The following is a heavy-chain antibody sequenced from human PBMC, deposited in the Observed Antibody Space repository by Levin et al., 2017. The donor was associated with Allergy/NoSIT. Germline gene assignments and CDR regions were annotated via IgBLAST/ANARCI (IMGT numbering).Heavy chain of an antibody. CDR2: ISSSSSYI. D-gene: IGHD2-2*01. Sequence: GGSLRLSCAASGFTFSSYSMNWVRQAPGKGLEWVSSISSSSSYIYYADSVKGRFTISRDNAKNSLYLQMNSLRAEDTAVYYCARVSRTVVPDAFDIWGQGTMVTVSS. V-gene: IGHV3-21*01. J-gene: IGHJ3*02. CDR1: GFTFSSYS. CDR3: ARVSRTVVPDAFDI.